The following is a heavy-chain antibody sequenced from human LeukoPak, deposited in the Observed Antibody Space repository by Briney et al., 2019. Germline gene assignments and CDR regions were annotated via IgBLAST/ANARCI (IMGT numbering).Heavy chain of an antibody. CDR3: ARAGRGSTFY. V-gene: IGHV4-30-2*01. J-gene: IGHJ4*02. CDR1: GGSISSGGYY. D-gene: IGHD2/OR15-2a*01. Sequence: PSETLSLTCTVSGGSISSGGYYWSWIRQPPGRGLEWIGYIYHSGSTYYNPPLKSRVTISVDRSKNQFSLKLSSVTAADTAVYYCARAGRGSTFYWGQGTLVTVSS. CDR2: IYHSGST.